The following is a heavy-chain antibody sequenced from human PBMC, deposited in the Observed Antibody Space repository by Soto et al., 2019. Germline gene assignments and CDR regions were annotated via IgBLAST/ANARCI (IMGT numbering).Heavy chain of an antibody. CDR3: ASSHGSSTSLEIYYYYYYGMDV. CDR2: IIPISGTA. CDR1: GGTFSSYA. J-gene: IGHJ6*02. D-gene: IGHD2-2*01. V-gene: IGHV1-69*01. Sequence: QVQLVQSGAEVKKPGSSGKVSCKASGGTFSSYAISWVRQAPGQGLEWMGGIIPISGTATYAQKFQGRVTIIADESTSTAYMELSSLRSEHTAVYYSASSHGSSTSLEIYYYYYYGMDVWGQGTTVTVSS.